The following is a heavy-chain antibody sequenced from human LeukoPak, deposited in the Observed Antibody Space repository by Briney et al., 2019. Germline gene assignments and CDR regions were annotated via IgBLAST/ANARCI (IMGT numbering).Heavy chain of an antibody. D-gene: IGHD6-13*01. V-gene: IGHV4-34*01. CDR3: ARHLAAAGTRWFDP. CDR2: INHSGST. Sequence: SETLSLTCAVYGGSFSGYYWSWIRQPPGKGLEWIGEINHSGSTNYNPSLKSRVTISVDTSKNLFSLKLSSVTAADTAVYYCARHLAAAGTRWFDPWGQGTLVTVSS. CDR1: GGSFSGYY. J-gene: IGHJ5*02.